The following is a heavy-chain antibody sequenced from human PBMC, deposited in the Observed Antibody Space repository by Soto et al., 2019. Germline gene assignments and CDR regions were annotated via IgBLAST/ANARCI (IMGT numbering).Heavy chain of an antibody. CDR2: IKQDGSEK. CDR3: ARGTAFTYLHYYDY. D-gene: IGHD3-10*01. J-gene: IGHJ4*02. CDR1: GFTFSSYW. V-gene: IGHV3-7*01. Sequence: PGGSLRLSCAASGFTFSSYWMSWVRQAPGKGLEWVANIKQDGSEKYYVDSVEGRFTISRDNAKNSLYLQMNSLRAEDTAVYYCARGTAFTYLHYYDYWGQGTLVTVSS.